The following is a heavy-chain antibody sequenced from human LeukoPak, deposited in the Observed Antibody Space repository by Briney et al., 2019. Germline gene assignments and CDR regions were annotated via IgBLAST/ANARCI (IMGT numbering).Heavy chain of an antibody. Sequence: GGSLRLSCAASGFTVSSNYMSWVRQAPGKGLEWVSVIYSGGSTYYADSVKGRFTISRDNSKNTLYLQMNSLRAEDTAVYYCARGGVLADYAMDVWGQGTTVTVSS. CDR2: IYSGGST. V-gene: IGHV3-53*01. CDR1: GFTVSSNY. D-gene: IGHD5/OR15-5a*01. CDR3: ARGGVLADYAMDV. J-gene: IGHJ6*02.